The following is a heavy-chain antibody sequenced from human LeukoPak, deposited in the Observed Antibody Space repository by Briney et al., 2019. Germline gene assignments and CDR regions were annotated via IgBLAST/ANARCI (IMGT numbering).Heavy chain of an antibody. V-gene: IGHV3-48*03. J-gene: IGHJ6*03. Sequence: PGGSLRLSCAASGFTFSSYEMNWVRQAPGKGLEWVSYISSSGSTIYYADSVKGRFTISRDNAKNSLYLQMNSLRAEDTAVYYCARDERYCSSTSCYYYMDVWGKGTTVTISS. CDR1: GFTFSSYE. CDR2: ISSSGSTI. D-gene: IGHD2-2*01. CDR3: ARDERYCSSTSCYYYMDV.